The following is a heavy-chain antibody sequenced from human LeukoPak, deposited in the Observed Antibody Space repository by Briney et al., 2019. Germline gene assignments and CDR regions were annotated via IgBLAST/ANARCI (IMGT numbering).Heavy chain of an antibody. Sequence: PGGSLRLSCAASGFTFSSYVMHWVRQAPGKGLEWVAVISYDGTNTYYADSVKGRFTISRDNSKNTLYLQMNSLRAEDTAVYYCASPYSSRWYELCYWGQGTLVTVSS. CDR1: GFTFSSYV. D-gene: IGHD6-13*01. CDR3: ASPYSSRWYELCY. CDR2: ISYDGTNT. J-gene: IGHJ4*02. V-gene: IGHV3-30*04.